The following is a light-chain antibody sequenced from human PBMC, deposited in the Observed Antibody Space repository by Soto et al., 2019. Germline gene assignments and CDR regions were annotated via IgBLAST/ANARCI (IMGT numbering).Light chain of an antibody. CDR2: EVS. J-gene: IGKJ5*01. CDR1: QSLLHITGETF. Sequence: DVVMTQTPLSLSVAPGQPASISCKSSQSLLHITGETFLFWYLQKPGQSPQLLIYEVSTRVSGVPDRFSGSGSGTDFTLTISSLEPEDFAVYYCQQRSNWPPGGVTFGQGTRLEIK. CDR3: QQRSNWPPGGVT. V-gene: IGKV2-29*03.